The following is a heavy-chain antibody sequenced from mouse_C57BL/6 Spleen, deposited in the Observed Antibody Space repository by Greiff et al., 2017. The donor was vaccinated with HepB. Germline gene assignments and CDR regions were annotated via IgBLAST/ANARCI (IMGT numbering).Heavy chain of an antibody. D-gene: IGHD2-2*01. CDR3: ARSTMVTIYFDD. V-gene: IGHV5-9*01. J-gene: IGHJ2*01. CDR2: ISGGGGKT. Sequence: EVKLMESGGGLVKPGGSLKLSCAASGFTFSSYTMSWVRQTPEKRLEWVATISGGGGKTYYPDSVKGRFTISRDNAKNTLYLQMSSLRSEDTALYYCARSTMVTIYFDDWGQGTTLTVSS. CDR1: GFTFSSYT.